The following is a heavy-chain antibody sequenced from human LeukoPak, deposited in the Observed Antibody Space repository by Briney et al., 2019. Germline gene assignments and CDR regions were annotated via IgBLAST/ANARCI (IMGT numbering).Heavy chain of an antibody. CDR2: ITWSGGT. CDR3: ARGNILTGYHY. Sequence: GGSLRLSCAASGFSFEDYGMSWVRQAPGKGLEWVSGITWSGGTGYADSVKGRFTISRENARNSLYLQMNSLRAGDTAVYYCARGNILTGYHYWGQGTLVTVSS. CDR1: GFSFEDYG. D-gene: IGHD3-9*01. J-gene: IGHJ4*02. V-gene: IGHV3-20*04.